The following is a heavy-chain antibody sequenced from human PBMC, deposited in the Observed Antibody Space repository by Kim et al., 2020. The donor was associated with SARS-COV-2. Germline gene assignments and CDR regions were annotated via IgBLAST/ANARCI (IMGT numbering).Heavy chain of an antibody. V-gene: IGHV3-48*02. Sequence: GGSLRLSCAASGFTFSSYSMNWVRQAPGKGLEWVSYISSSSSTIYYADSVKGRFTISRDNAKNSLYLQMNSLRDEDTAVYYCARGRDGYNFEARFLFDYWGQGTLVTVSS. D-gene: IGHD5-12*01. J-gene: IGHJ4*02. CDR3: ARGRDGYNFEARFLFDY. CDR2: ISSSSSTI. CDR1: GFTFSSYS.